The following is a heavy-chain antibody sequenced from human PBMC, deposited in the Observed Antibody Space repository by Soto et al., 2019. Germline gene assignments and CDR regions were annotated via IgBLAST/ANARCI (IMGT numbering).Heavy chain of an antibody. J-gene: IGHJ6*02. CDR1: GSSISGGDYY. CDR3: ACQPTAGSFYDLGSYYYYYGMDV. Sequence: SETLSLTCTLCGSSISGGDYYWYWIRQPPGKDMKRFVNFYYIGYTDCNPSLKSRVTISVDTSKNLFSLNLSSVTAADSAVYYCACQPTAGSFYDLGSYYYYYGMDVWGQGTTVTVS. D-gene: IGHD3-16*01. CDR2: FYYIGYT. V-gene: IGHV4-30-4*01.